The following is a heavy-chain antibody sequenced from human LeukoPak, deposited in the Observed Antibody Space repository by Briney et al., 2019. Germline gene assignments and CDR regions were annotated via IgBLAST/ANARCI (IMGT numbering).Heavy chain of an antibody. J-gene: IGHJ3*01. CDR3: AREMGSSSYVLDV. CDR2: LSGSGANT. V-gene: IGHV3-23*01. D-gene: IGHD2-2*01. CDR1: GFTFSSYA. Sequence: PGGSLRLSCAASGFTFSSYAMSWVRQAPGKGPEWVSALSGSGANTYYADSVKGRFTISRDNAKNTLLLQVNSLRAEDTGVYYCAREMGSSSYVLDVWGQGTMVTVSS.